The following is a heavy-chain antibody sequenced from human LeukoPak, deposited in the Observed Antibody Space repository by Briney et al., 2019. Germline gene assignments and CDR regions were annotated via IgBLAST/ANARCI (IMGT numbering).Heavy chain of an antibody. CDR2: ISWNSGSI. V-gene: IGHV3-9*01. D-gene: IGHD1-14*01. CDR1: GFTFDDYA. CDR3: GRRLSTTWAFDY. Sequence: GGSLRLSCAASGFTFDDYAMHWVRQAPGKGLEWVSGISWNSGSIGYADSVKGRFTISRDNAKNSLYLQMSSLRAEDTALYYCGRRLSTTWAFDYWGRGTLVTVSS. J-gene: IGHJ4*02.